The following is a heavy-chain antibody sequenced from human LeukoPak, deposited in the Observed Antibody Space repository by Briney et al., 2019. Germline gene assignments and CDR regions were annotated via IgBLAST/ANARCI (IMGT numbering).Heavy chain of an antibody. D-gene: IGHD3-22*01. CDR1: GGYISSYY. Sequence: SETLSLTCTVSGGYISSYYWSWIRQPAGKGLEWIGRIYTCGSTNYNPSLKSRVTMSVGTSKNQFSLKLSSVTAADTAVYYCARVRYYDSSGYYYFYFDYWGQGTLVTVSS. V-gene: IGHV4-4*07. J-gene: IGHJ4*02. CDR2: IYTCGST. CDR3: ARVRYYDSSGYYYFYFDY.